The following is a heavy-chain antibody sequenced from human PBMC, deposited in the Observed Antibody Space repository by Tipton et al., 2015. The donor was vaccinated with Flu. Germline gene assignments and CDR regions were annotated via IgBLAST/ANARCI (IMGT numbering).Heavy chain of an antibody. CDR3: ARGRIFDS. CDR2: VYPSGTT. D-gene: IGHD2-15*01. J-gene: IGHJ4*02. CDR1: GGSISGYY. Sequence: LRLSCTVTGGSISGYYWSWIRQPADKGLEWMGRVYPSGTTYYISSLKSRVTMSVDTSKNQFSLKLNSVTAADTAVYYCARGRIFDSWGEGTLVTVSS. V-gene: IGHV4-4*07.